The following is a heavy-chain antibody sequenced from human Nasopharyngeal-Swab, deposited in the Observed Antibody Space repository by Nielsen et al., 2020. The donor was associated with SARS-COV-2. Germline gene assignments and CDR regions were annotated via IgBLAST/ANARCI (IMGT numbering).Heavy chain of an antibody. Sequence: SETLSLTCTVSGGSISSYYWSWIRQPPGKGLEWIGYIYYSGGTNYNPSLKSRVTISVDTSKNQFSLKLSSVTAADTAVYYCARAPDGYNWKTDAFDIWGQGTMVTVSS. CDR2: IYYSGGT. D-gene: IGHD5-24*01. CDR1: GGSISSYY. V-gene: IGHV4-59*01. CDR3: ARAPDGYNWKTDAFDI. J-gene: IGHJ3*02.